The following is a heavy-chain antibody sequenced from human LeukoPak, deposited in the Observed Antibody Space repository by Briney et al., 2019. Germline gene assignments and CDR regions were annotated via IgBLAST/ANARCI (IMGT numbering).Heavy chain of an antibody. Sequence: ASVKVSCKASGGTFISYAISWVRQAPGQGLDWMGRIIPIFGTANYVQKFQGRVTITTEESTSTAYMELSSLRSEDTAVYYCARDLYSTTGDDAFDIWGQGTMVTVSS. J-gene: IGHJ3*02. D-gene: IGHD6-13*01. V-gene: IGHV1-69*05. CDR2: IIPIFGTA. CDR3: ARDLYSTTGDDAFDI. CDR1: GGTFISYA.